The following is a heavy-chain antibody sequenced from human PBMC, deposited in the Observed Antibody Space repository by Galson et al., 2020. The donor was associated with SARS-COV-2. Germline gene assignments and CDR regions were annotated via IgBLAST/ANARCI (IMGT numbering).Heavy chain of an antibody. Sequence: SLKISCAASGFTFSSYWMHWVRQAPGKGLVWVSRIYSEVSSTSYADSVKGRFTISGDNAKNTLYLQMNSLRAEDTAVYYCARGDMGNDYFDYWGQGTLVTVSS. D-gene: IGHD7-27*01. J-gene: IGHJ4*02. V-gene: IGHV3-74*01. CDR2: IYSEVSST. CDR3: ARGDMGNDYFDY. CDR1: GFTFSSYW.